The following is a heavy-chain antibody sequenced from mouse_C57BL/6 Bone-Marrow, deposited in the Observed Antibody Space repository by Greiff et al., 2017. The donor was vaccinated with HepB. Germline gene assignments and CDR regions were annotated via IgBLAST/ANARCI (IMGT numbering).Heavy chain of an antibody. D-gene: IGHD2-1*01. CDR3: ARPYGNYPAWFAY. V-gene: IGHV5-15*01. CDR2: ISNLAYSI. CDR1: GFIFSDYG. Sequence: EVQLVESGGGLVQPGGSLKLSCAASGFIFSDYGMAWVRQAPRKGPEWVAFISNLAYSIYYADTVTGRFTISRENAKNTLYLEMSSLRSEDTAMYYCARPYGNYPAWFAYWGQGTLVTVSA. J-gene: IGHJ3*01.